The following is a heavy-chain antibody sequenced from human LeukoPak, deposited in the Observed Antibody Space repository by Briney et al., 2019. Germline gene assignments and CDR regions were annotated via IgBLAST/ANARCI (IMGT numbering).Heavy chain of an antibody. CDR3: ARDPGLAPPQLRAFDY. Sequence: SETLSLTCTVSGDSISSGDYYWRWLRQSPGKGLEWIAYIYYSGSTYYNPSLNSRITISVDTSKNQFSLNLNSVTAADTAVYFCARDPGLAPPQLRAFDYGGQGTLVTVSS. J-gene: IGHJ4*02. CDR2: IYYSGST. V-gene: IGHV4-30-4*08. CDR1: GDSISSGDYY. D-gene: IGHD2-2*01.